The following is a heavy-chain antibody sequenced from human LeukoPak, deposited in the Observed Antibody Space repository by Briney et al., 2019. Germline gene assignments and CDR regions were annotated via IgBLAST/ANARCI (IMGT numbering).Heavy chain of an antibody. CDR1: GYTFTIYH. D-gene: IGHD2-8*01. V-gene: IGHV1-46*01. Sequence: ASVTVSCTASGYTFTIYHMHWVRPAPGQGLEWMGLINLSGGSTTYAQRFQGRVTLTRDTSTSTVYMELSSLRSEDTAVYYCARDYVDDIPMIKDYWGQGTLVTVSS. J-gene: IGHJ4*02. CDR3: ARDYVDDIPMIKDY. CDR2: INLSGGST.